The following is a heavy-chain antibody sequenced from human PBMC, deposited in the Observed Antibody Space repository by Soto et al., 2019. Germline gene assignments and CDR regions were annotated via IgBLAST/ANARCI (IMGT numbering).Heavy chain of an antibody. Sequence: PSETLSLTCTVSGGSISSYYCSWIRQPPGKGLEWIGYIYYSGSTNYNPSLKSRVTISVDTSKNQFSPKLSSVTAADTAVYYCARAYGGYADYWGQGALVTVSS. CDR2: IYYSGST. V-gene: IGHV4-59*01. J-gene: IGHJ4*02. CDR3: ARAYGGYADY. D-gene: IGHD5-12*01. CDR1: GGSISSYY.